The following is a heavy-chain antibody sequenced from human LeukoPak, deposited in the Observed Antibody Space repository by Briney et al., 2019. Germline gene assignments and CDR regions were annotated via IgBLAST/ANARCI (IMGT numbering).Heavy chain of an antibody. CDR3: VCSESGRARGVASRPASFDY. Sequence: KPGGSLRLSCAASGFNFSIFGMNWVRQAPGKGLEWVSSISSGSSYIYYVDSVKGRFTISRDNAKNSLYLQMNSLRAEDTAVYYCVCSESGRARGVASRPASFDYWGQGTLVTVSS. CDR2: ISSGSSYI. CDR1: GFNFSIFG. D-gene: IGHD3-10*01. J-gene: IGHJ4*02. V-gene: IGHV3-21*01.